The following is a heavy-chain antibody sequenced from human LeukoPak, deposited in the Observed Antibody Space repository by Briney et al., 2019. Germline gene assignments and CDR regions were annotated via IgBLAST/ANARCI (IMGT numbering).Heavy chain of an antibody. J-gene: IGHJ6*02. CDR2: IYYSGST. CDR1: GGSISSYY. D-gene: IGHD3-10*01. CDR3: ARGVVRGSLYEYYYYGMDV. V-gene: IGHV4-59*01. Sequence: SETLSLTCTVSGGSISSYYWSWIRQPPGKGLEWIGYIYYSGSTNYNPSLKSRVTISVDTSKNQFSLKLSSVTAADTAVYYCARGVVRGSLYEYYYYGMDVWGQGTTVTVSS.